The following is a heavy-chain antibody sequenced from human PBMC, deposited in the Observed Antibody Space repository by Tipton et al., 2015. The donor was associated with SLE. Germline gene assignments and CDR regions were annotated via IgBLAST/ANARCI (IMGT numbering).Heavy chain of an antibody. Sequence: LRLSCTVSGGSISSYYWSWIRQPAGKGLEWIGYIYTSGSTNYNPSLKSRVTISVDTSKNQFSLKLSSVTAADTAVYYCAVILGYYMDVWGKGTTVTVSS. CDR1: GGSISSYY. D-gene: IGHD2-21*01. V-gene: IGHV4-4*09. CDR2: IYTSGST. J-gene: IGHJ6*03. CDR3: AVILGYYMDV.